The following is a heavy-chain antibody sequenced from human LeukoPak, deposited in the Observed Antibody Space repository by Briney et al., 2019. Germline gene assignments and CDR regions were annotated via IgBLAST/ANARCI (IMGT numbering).Heavy chain of an antibody. V-gene: IGHV3-64D*06. CDR3: VKDKNGRSQNFDY. Sequence: PGGSLRLSCSASGFTFSSYAMHWVRQAPGEGLEYVSAISSNGGSTYYADSAKGRFTISRDNSKNTLYLQMSSLRAEDTAVYYCVKDKNGRSQNFDYWGQGTLVTVSS. CDR1: GFTFSSYA. J-gene: IGHJ4*02. D-gene: IGHD2-15*01. CDR2: ISSNGGST.